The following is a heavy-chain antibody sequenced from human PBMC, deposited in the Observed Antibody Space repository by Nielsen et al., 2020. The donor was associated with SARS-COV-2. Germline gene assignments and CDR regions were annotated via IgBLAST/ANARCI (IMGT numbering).Heavy chain of an antibody. CDR1: GYSFTSYW. J-gene: IGHJ3*02. CDR3: ARIFTVVGPAAIPNDAFDI. D-gene: IGHD2-2*01. Sequence: GESLKISCKGSGYSFTSYWIGWVRQMPGKGLEWMGIIYPGDSDTRYSPSFQGQVTISADKSISTAYLQWSSLKASDTAMYYCARIFTVVGPAAIPNDAFDIWGQGTMVTVSS. V-gene: IGHV5-51*01. CDR2: IYPGDSDT.